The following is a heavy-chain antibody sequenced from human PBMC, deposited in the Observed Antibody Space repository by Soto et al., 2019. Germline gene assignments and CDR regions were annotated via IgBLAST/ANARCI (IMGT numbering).Heavy chain of an antibody. CDR1: GFTFSSYG. D-gene: IGHD5-12*01. J-gene: IGHJ4*02. CDR3: ARNGGYDFNWVYFGY. Sequence: GGSLRLSCAASGFTFSSYGMHWVRQAPGKGLEWVAVISYDGSNKYYADSVKGRFTISRDNSKNTLYLQMNSLRAEDTAVYYCARNGGYDFNWVYFGYWGQGTLVTVSS. V-gene: IGHV3-30*03. CDR2: ISYDGSNK.